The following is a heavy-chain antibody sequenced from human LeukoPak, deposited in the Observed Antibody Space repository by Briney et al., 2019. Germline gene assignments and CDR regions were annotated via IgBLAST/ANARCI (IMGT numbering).Heavy chain of an antibody. CDR2: FDPEDGET. CDR3: ARGSTPQYCSSTSCSGRFPLYYFDY. V-gene: IGHV1-24*01. D-gene: IGHD2-2*01. Sequence: GASVKVSCKVSGYTLTELSMHWVRQAPGKGLEWMGGFDPEDGETIYAQKFQGRVTMTEDTSTSTAYMELRSLRSDDTAVYYCARGSTPQYCSSTSCSGRFPLYYFDYWGQGTLVTVSS. CDR1: GYTLTELS. J-gene: IGHJ4*02.